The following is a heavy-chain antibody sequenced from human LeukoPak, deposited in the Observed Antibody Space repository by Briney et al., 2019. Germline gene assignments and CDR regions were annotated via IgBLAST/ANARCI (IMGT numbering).Heavy chain of an antibody. Sequence: GRSLRLSCAASGFTFSSYGMHWVRQAPGKGLEWVAVIWYDGSNKYYADSVKGRFTISRDNSKNTLYLQMNSLRAGDTAVYYCARENYYDILTGYHGGIDYWGQGTLVTVSS. V-gene: IGHV3-33*01. J-gene: IGHJ4*02. CDR2: IWYDGSNK. CDR1: GFTFSSYG. CDR3: ARENYYDILTGYHGGIDY. D-gene: IGHD3-9*01.